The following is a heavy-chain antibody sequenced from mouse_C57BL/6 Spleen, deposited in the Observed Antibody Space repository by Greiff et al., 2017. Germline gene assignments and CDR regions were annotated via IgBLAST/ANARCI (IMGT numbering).Heavy chain of an antibody. CDR3: ARREGLPWYFDV. J-gene: IGHJ1*03. CDR2: ISGGGGNT. D-gene: IGHD5-1*01. Sequence: EVQLVESGGGLVKPGGSLKLSCAASGFTFSSYTMSWVRQTPEKRLEWVATISGGGGNTYYPDSVKGRFTISRDNAKNTLYLQMSSLRSEDTALYNCARREGLPWYFDVWGTGTTVTVSS. CDR1: GFTFSSYT. V-gene: IGHV5-9*01.